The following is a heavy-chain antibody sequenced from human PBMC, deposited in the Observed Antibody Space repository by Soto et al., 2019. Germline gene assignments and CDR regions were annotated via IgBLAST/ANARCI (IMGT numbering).Heavy chain of an antibody. CDR3: ARVKRYYYDSSGAPGGFDP. V-gene: IGHV4-30-2*01. D-gene: IGHD3-22*01. CDR2: IYHSGST. J-gene: IGHJ5*02. CDR1: GGSFSSGGYS. Sequence: QLQLRESGSGLVKPSQTLSLTCAVSGGSFSSGGYSWSWIRQPPGKGLEWIGYIYHSGSTYYNPSLKSRVTISVDRSKNQFSLKLSSVTAADTAVYYCARVKRYYYDSSGAPGGFDPWGQGTLVTVSS.